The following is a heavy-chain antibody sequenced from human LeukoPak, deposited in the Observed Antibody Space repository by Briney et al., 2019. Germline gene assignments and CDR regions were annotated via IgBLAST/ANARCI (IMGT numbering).Heavy chain of an antibody. CDR3: ARRRSYYYQMDV. CDR2: IEEDGDER. J-gene: IGHJ6*03. D-gene: IGHD5-24*01. Sequence: GGSLRLSCEGFEFIFFKYWMTWVRQVPGKGLEWVANIEEDGDERYYLDSVKGRFTISRDNAKNSAYLQMNSLRPEDTAVYFCARRRSYYYQMDVWGKGTTVIVSS. CDR1: EFIFFKYW. V-gene: IGHV3-7*01.